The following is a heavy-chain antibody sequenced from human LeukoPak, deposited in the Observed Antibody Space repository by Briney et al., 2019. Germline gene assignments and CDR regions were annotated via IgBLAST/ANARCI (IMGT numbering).Heavy chain of an antibody. D-gene: IGHD2-2*01. V-gene: IGHV4-38-2*02. J-gene: IGHJ3*02. Sequence: SETLSLTCTVSGYSISSGYYWGWIRQPPGKGLEWIGSIYHSGSTYYNPSLKSRVTISVDTSKNQFSLKLSSVTAADTAVYYCARAGHCSSTSCYGRAFDMWGQGTMVTVSS. CDR1: GYSISSGYY. CDR2: IYHSGST. CDR3: ARAGHCSSTSCYGRAFDM.